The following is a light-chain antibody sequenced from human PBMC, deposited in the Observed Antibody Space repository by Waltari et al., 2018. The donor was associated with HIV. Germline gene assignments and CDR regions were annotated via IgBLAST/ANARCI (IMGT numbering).Light chain of an antibody. CDR3: QQYNNWPFT. J-gene: IGKJ3*01. V-gene: IGKV3-15*01. Sequence: EIVMTPFPATLSVSPGERVNLSCRASQRVSDNLAWYQKKPGQAPRLLIYGASYRATEIPDRFSGSGSGTEFTLSISSPQSDDFALYYCQQYNNWPFTFGPGTKVDFK. CDR1: QRVSDN. CDR2: GAS.